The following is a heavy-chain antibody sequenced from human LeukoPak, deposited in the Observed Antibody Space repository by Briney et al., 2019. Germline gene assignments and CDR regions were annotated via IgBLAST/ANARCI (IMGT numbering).Heavy chain of an antibody. CDR1: GASMSDYY. Sequence: SETLSLTCTVSGASMSDYYWSWIRQPPGKGLEWIGYIYYTGSTNYSPSLKSRVTMSVDTSKNQISLKLSSVTAADSALYYCVRRVRYFGQNDYWGQGTLVTVSS. J-gene: IGHJ4*02. CDR3: VRRVRYFGQNDY. V-gene: IGHV4-59*08. D-gene: IGHD3-9*01. CDR2: IYYTGST.